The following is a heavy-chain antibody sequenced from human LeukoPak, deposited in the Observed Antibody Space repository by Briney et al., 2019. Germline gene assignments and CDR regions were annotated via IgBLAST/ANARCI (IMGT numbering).Heavy chain of an antibody. D-gene: IGHD5-12*01. J-gene: IGHJ4*02. Sequence: GGSLRLSCGASGFTFSSYWMHWVRQAPGKGLVWVSRTNNDGSSTSYADSVQGRFTISRDNSKNTLYLQMNSLRAEDTAVYYCAQAINYWGQGTLVTVSS. V-gene: IGHV3-74*01. CDR2: TNNDGSST. CDR1: GFTFSSYW. CDR3: AQAINY.